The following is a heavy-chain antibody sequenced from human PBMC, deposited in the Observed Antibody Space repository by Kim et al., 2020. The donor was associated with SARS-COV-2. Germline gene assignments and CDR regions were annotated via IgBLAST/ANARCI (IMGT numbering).Heavy chain of an antibody. CDR1: GDSVSSNSAA. CDR3: AREEAAAGTDAIGDDYYYYYGMDV. D-gene: IGHD6-13*01. Sequence: SQTLSLSCAISGDSVSSNSAAWNWIRQSPSRGLEWLGRTYYRSKWYNDYAVSVKSRITINPDTSKNQFSLQLNSVTPEDTAVYYCAREEAAAGTDAIGDDYYYYYGMDVWGQGTTVTVSS. V-gene: IGHV6-1*01. CDR2: TYYRSKWYN. J-gene: IGHJ6*02.